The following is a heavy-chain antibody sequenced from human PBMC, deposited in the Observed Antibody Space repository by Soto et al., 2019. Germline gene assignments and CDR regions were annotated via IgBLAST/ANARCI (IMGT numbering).Heavy chain of an antibody. CDR1: GFSFSSDG. D-gene: IGHD6-13*01. V-gene: IGHV3-23*01. J-gene: IGHJ5*02. CDR3: TRDASRDSSARGWFDP. Sequence: GGSLRLSCAASGFSFSSDGMSWVRQDPGKGLEWVSAISASGGSRYYVDSVKGRFTISRDNAKNSLHLQMNSLRAEDTAVYYCTRDASRDSSARGWFDPWGPGTLVTVSS. CDR2: ISASGGSR.